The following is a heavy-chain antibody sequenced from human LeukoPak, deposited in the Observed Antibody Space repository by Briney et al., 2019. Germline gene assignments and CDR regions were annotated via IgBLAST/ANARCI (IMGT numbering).Heavy chain of an antibody. CDR3: AREQLRYFDWLLSPFDY. J-gene: IGHJ4*02. CDR2: IKQDGSGK. Sequence: GGSLRLSCAASGFTFSSYWMSWVRQAPGKGLEGVANIKQDGSGKYYVDSVKGRFTISRDNAKNSLYLQMNSLRAEDTAVYYCAREQLRYFDWLLSPFDYWGQGTLVTVSS. CDR1: GFTFSSYW. D-gene: IGHD3-9*01. V-gene: IGHV3-7*01.